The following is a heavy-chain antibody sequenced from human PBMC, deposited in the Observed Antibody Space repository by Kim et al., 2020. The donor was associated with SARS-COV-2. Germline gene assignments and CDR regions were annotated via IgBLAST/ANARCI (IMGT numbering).Heavy chain of an antibody. V-gene: IGHV1-69*01. CDR3: ARGDRYSSGWYWFDP. D-gene: IGHD6-19*01. J-gene: IGHJ5*02. Sequence: QKFQGRVTITADESTSTAYMELSSLRSEDTAVYYCARGDRYSSGWYWFDPWGQGTLVTVSS.